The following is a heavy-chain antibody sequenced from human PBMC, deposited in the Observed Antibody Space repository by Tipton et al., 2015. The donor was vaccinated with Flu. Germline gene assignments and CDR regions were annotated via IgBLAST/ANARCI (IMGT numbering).Heavy chain of an antibody. CDR3: ARHTGDSVRGVIDY. Sequence: TLSLTCSVSGDSIGSDYYWGWIRQTPGKGLEWIGTIHYTGSTLYNPSLKSRLTISVDTSKNQFSLRLSSVTAADTAVYYCARHTGDSVRGVIDYWGQGTLVTVSS. V-gene: IGHV4-38-2*01. CDR1: GDSIGSDYY. CDR2: IHYTGST. J-gene: IGHJ4*02. D-gene: IGHD3-10*02.